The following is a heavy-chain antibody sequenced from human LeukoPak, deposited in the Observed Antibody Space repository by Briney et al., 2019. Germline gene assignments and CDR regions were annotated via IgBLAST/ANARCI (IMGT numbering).Heavy chain of an antibody. CDR2: IDQHGSEK. CDR3: TRDNGYCSGGSCYHYYMDV. Sequence: GGSLRLSCAASGFTFTSYWMSWVRQAPGKGLEWVADIDQHGSEKYYVDSVKGRFTISRDNAKNSVYLQMNSLRAEDTAVYYCTRDNGYCSGGSCYHYYMDVWGKGTTVTVSS. V-gene: IGHV3-7*01. CDR1: GFTFTSYW. J-gene: IGHJ6*03. D-gene: IGHD2-15*01.